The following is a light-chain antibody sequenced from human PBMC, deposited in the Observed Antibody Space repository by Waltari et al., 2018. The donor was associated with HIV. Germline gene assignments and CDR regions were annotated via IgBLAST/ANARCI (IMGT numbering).Light chain of an antibody. CDR1: SSDVGGYNY. V-gene: IGLV2-14*01. CDR3: SSYTSSSTLPSYV. J-gene: IGLJ1*01. CDR2: EVS. Sequence: QSALTQPVSVSGSPGQSITISCTGTSSDVGGYNYVSWYQQHPGKAPKLMIYEVSNRPSGVSNRFSGSKSGNTASLTISGLQAEDEADYYCSSYTSSSTLPSYVFGTGTKVTVL.